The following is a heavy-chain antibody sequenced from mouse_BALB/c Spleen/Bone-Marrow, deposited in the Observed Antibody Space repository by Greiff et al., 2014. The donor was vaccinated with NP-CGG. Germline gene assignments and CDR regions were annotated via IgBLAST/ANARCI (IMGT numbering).Heavy chain of an antibody. CDR3: ARGIDYYAMDY. CDR2: ILPGSGST. Sequence: QVQLKQSGAELMKPGASVKISCKATGYTFSSYWIEWVKQRPGHGLEWIGEILPGSGSTNYNEKFKGKATFTADTPSNTAYMQLSSLTSEDSAVYYCARGIDYYAMDYWGQGTSVTVSS. J-gene: IGHJ4*01. CDR1: GYTFSSYW. V-gene: IGHV1-9*01.